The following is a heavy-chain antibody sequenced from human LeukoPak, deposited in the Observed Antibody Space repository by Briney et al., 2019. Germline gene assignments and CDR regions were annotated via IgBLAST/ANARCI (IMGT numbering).Heavy chain of an antibody. D-gene: IGHD1-14*01. J-gene: IGHJ4*02. CDR1: GFTFSSYG. Sequence: PGGSLRLSCAASGFTFSSYGMHWVRQAPGKGLEGVAFIRYDGSNKYYADSVKGRFTISRDNSKNTLFLQMNSLRGEDTAVYYCAKDFHPWNHLWPPDEWGPGTLVIVSS. CDR3: AKDFHPWNHLWPPDE. V-gene: IGHV3-30*02. CDR2: IRYDGSNK.